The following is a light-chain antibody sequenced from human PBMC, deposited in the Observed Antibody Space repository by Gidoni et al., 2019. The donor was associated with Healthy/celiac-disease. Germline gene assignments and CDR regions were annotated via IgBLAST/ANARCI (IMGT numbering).Light chain of an antibody. CDR3: QQYNNWPRT. CDR2: CAS. V-gene: IGKV3-15*01. J-gene: IGKJ1*01. Sequence: EIVMTQSPATLSVSPGERATLSCRASQSVSRNLAWYRQKSGQAPRLLIYCASTRATGIPARFSGSGSGTEFTLTISSLQSEDFAVYYCQQYNNWPRTFGQGTKVEIK. CDR1: QSVSRN.